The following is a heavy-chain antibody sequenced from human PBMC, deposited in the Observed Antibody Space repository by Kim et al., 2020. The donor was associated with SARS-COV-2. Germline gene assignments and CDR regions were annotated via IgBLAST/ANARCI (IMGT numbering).Heavy chain of an antibody. J-gene: IGHJ4*02. CDR3: AKVGCRGGLCYSLFWF. CDR2: IRADGTEE. D-gene: IGHD2-15*01. V-gene: IGHV3-7*01. CDR1: GFTFSSSW. Sequence: GGSLRLSCAASGFTFSSSWMSWVRQAPGKGLEWVANIRADGTEESYAISVKGRLTISRDNAKNSLYLQMNSLRAEDTAIYYCAKVGCRGGLCYSLFWFGGQGSLVTVSS.